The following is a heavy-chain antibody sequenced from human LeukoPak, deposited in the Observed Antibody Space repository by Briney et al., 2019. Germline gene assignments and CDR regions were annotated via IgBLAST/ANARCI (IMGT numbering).Heavy chain of an antibody. Sequence: PGGSLRLSCAASGFTFSDYYMSWIRQAPGKGLEWVSYISSSGSTIYYADSVKGRFTISRDNSKNTLFLQMNSLRADDTAVYYCAKEYVVLQSGSGRAFDYWGQGTLVTVSS. CDR3: AKEYVVLQSGSGRAFDY. J-gene: IGHJ4*02. CDR1: GFTFSDYY. D-gene: IGHD3-10*01. CDR2: ISSSGSTI. V-gene: IGHV3-11*01.